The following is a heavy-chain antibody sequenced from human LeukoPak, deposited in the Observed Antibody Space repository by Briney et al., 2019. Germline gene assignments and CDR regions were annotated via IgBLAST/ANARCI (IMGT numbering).Heavy chain of an antibody. CDR3: VVYDYVWGSYRYTFLDY. J-gene: IGHJ4*02. D-gene: IGHD3-16*02. CDR2: IIPIFGTA. CDR1: GYTFTSYG. Sequence: SVKVSCKASGYTFTSYGISWVRQAPGQGLEWMGGIIPIFGTANYAQKLQGRVTITADKSTSTAYMELSSLRSEDTAVYYCVVYDYVWGSYRYTFLDYWGQGTLVTVSS. V-gene: IGHV1-69*06.